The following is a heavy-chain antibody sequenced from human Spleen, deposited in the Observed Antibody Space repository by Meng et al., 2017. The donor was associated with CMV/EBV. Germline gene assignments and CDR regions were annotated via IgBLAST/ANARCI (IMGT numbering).Heavy chain of an antibody. D-gene: IGHD4/OR15-4a*01. Sequence: TLSLNCAVYGGYFSGYYWSWIRQPPGKGLEWIGEINHSGSTNYNPSLKSRVTISVDTSKNQFSLKLSSVTAADTAVYYCARGLTGYWGQGTLVTVSS. J-gene: IGHJ4*02. CDR2: INHSGST. CDR1: GGYFSGYY. V-gene: IGHV4-34*01. CDR3: ARGLTGY.